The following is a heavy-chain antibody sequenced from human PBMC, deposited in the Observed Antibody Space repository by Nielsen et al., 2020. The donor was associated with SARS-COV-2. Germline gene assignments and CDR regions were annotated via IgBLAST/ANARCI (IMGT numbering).Heavy chain of an antibody. V-gene: IGHV3-20*04. J-gene: IGHJ4*02. CDR2: INWNGGST. Sequence: GESLKISCAASGFTFDDYGMSWVRQAPGKGLEWVSGINWNGGSTGYADSVKGRFTISRDNSKNTLYLQMSSLRAEDTAVYYCVKGWVGTAGYWGQGTLVTVSS. CDR3: VKGWVGTAGY. CDR1: GFTFDDYG. D-gene: IGHD1-1*01.